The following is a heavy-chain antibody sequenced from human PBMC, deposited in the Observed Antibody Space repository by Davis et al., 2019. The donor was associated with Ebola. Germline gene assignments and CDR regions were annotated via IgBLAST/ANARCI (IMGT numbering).Heavy chain of an antibody. CDR1: GFTFNSYW. CDR3: ARDLENYYGMDV. Sequence: GESLKISCTASGFTFNSYWMHWVRQPPGKGLVWVSRINSDGSSTSYADSVKGRFTISRDNAKNTLYLQMNSLRAEDTAVYYCARDLENYYGMDVWGKGTTVTVSS. CDR2: INSDGSST. V-gene: IGHV3-74*01. J-gene: IGHJ6*04.